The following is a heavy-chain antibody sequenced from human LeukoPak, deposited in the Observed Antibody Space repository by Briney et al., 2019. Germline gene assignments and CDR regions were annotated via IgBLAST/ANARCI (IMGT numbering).Heavy chain of an antibody. CDR3: ARDGCSFGHDFDY. V-gene: IGHV3-74*01. Sequence: QPGGSLRLSCAASGFTFSSYWMHWVRHTPGKGLVWVSRIKGDGSSTSYADSVKGRFTISRDNAKNTLYLQMNSLRAEDTAVYYCARDGCSFGHDFDYWGQGTLVTVSS. CDR1: GFTFSSYW. D-gene: IGHD5-18*01. J-gene: IGHJ4*02. CDR2: IKGDGSST.